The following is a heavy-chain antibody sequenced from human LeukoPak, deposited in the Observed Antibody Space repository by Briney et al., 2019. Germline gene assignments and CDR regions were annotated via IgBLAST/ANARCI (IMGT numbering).Heavy chain of an antibody. J-gene: IGHJ6*02. D-gene: IGHD2-15*01. V-gene: IGHV4-34*01. CDR1: GGSFSGYY. CDR2: INHSGST. CDR3: ARGLVDDYYYGMDV. Sequence: SETLSLTCAVYGGSFSGYYWSWIRQPPGEGLEWMGEINHSGSTNYNPSLKSRVTISVDTSKNQFSLKLSSVTAADTAVYYCARGLVDDYYYGMDVWGQGTTVTVSS.